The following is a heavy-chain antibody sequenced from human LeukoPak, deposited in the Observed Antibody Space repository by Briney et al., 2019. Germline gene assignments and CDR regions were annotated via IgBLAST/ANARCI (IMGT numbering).Heavy chain of an antibody. CDR1: GDSISGYY. CDR3: ARGSGLTAFDI. Sequence: SETLSLTCTVSGDSISGYYWSWIRQPAGKGLEWIGRIYNNENTNYNPSLKSRVTMPVDTSKDQFSLKLSSVTAADTAVYFCARGSGLTAFDIWGQGTVVTVSS. V-gene: IGHV4-4*07. D-gene: IGHD3-3*01. CDR2: IYNNENT. J-gene: IGHJ3*02.